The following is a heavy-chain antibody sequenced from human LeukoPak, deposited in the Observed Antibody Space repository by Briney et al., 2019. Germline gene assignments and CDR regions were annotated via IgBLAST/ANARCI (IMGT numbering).Heavy chain of an antibody. Sequence: SETLSLTCAVYGGSFSGYYWSWIRQPPGKGLEWIGEIYHSGSTNYSPSLKSRVTISVDKSKNQFSLNLSSVTAADTAVYYCARDRRYYDSSAYIRGFDYWGQGTLVTVSS. CDR1: GGSFSGYY. J-gene: IGHJ4*02. CDR3: ARDRRYYDSSAYIRGFDY. CDR2: IYHSGST. D-gene: IGHD3-22*01. V-gene: IGHV4-34*01.